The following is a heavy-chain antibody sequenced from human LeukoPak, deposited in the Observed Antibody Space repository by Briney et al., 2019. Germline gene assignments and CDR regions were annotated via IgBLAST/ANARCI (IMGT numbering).Heavy chain of an antibody. CDR2: ISHSGNT. J-gene: IGHJ4*02. Sequence: SETLSLTCTVSGYSISSTYYGAWIRQPPGKGLEWTATISHSGNTYYTPSLESRLTISLDTSKNHFSLRLSSVTAADTAVYYCARVNAPVATFDYWGLGTLVAVFS. V-gene: IGHV4-38-2*02. D-gene: IGHD1-1*01. CDR1: GYSISSTYY. CDR3: ARVNAPVATFDY.